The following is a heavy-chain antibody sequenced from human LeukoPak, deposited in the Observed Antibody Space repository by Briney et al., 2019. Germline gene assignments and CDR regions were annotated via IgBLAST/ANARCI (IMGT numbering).Heavy chain of an antibody. V-gene: IGHV3-23*01. Sequence: GGSLRLSCAASGFTFSSYAMSLVRQAAGKGLEWVSAISASGYSTYYADSVKGRFTISRDNSKKTLYLQMNSLRAEDTAIFYCAKDVYNWNFYFDYWGQGTLVTVSS. CDR2: ISASGYST. CDR3: AKDVYNWNFYFDY. J-gene: IGHJ4*02. D-gene: IGHD1-7*01. CDR1: GFTFSSYA.